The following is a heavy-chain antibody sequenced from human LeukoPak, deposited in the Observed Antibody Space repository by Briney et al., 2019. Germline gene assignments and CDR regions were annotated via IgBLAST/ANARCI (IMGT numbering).Heavy chain of an antibody. CDR3: AKDRRYYDSSGYPDY. Sequence: GRSLRLSCAASGFTFSSYGMHWVRQAPGKGLGWVAVISYDGSNKYYADSVKGRFTISRDNSKNTLYLQMNSLRAEDAAVYYCAKDRRYYDSSGYPDYWGQGTLVTVSS. CDR1: GFTFSSYG. CDR2: ISYDGSNK. V-gene: IGHV3-30*18. J-gene: IGHJ4*02. D-gene: IGHD3-22*01.